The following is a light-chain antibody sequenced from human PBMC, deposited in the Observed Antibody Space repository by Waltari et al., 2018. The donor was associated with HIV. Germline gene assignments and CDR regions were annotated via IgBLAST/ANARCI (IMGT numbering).Light chain of an antibody. Sequence: YELTQPPSVSVAPGQTAMITCGGNNIESKSVQWYQQKQGQAPVLVIYFDLDRPSGIPERFSGSVSGNTATLTISRVDAGDEADYDCQVWDRSSDQVIFGGGTKLTVL. CDR1: NIESKS. V-gene: IGLV3-21*04. CDR2: FDL. CDR3: QVWDRSSDQVI. J-gene: IGLJ2*01.